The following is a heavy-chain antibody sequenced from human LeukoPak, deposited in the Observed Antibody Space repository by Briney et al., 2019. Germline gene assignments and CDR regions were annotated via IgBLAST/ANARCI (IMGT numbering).Heavy chain of an antibody. J-gene: IGHJ4*02. Sequence: PSETLSLTCTVSGGSVSGGSYYWSWLRQPPGKGLEWIGYIYYSGSTKYNPSLKSRVTISADTSKNQFSLKLSSVTAADTAVYYCARDRNYYDSSGYYFANWGQGTLVTVSS. CDR3: ARDRNYYDSSGYYFAN. CDR2: IYYSGST. CDR1: GGSVSGGSYY. V-gene: IGHV4-61*01. D-gene: IGHD3-22*01.